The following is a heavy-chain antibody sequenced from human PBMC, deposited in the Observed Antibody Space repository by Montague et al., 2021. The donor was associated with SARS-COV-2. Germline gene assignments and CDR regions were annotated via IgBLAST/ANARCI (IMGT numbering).Heavy chain of an antibody. Sequence: SETLYLTCAVYGGSFSGYYWTWIRQSPRKGLEWIGEINHSGSTNYNPSLKSRVTISVDTSKNQFSLKLSSVTAADTAVYYCACGGITTRGLIYYYGMDVWGQGTTVTVSS. D-gene: IGHD4-11*01. J-gene: IGHJ6*02. CDR2: INHSGST. CDR3: ACGGITTRGLIYYYGMDV. CDR1: GGSFSGYY. V-gene: IGHV4-34*01.